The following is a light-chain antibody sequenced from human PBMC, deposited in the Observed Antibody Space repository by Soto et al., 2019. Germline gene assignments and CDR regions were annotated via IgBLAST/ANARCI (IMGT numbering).Light chain of an antibody. CDR2: GAS. V-gene: IGKV3-20*01. Sequence: EIVLTQSPGTLSLSPGERATLSCRASQSVSSNYLAWYQQKPGQAPRLLIYGASSRATGIPDRFSGSGCGTDATLSIRTLVPEDFQLYYCQLYCSSLRVTFGGGTKVEIQ. J-gene: IGKJ4*01. CDR3: QLYCSSLRVT. CDR1: QSVSSNY.